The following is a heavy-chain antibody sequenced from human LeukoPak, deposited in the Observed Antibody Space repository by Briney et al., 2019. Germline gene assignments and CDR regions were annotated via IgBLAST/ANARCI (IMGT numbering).Heavy chain of an antibody. D-gene: IGHD4-11*01. J-gene: IGHJ4*02. CDR2: MNPNTGNA. Sequence: XASGYTFTNXDXXXVRQATGQGXXXMGWMNPNTGNAGYAQKFQDRVTITWDASISTAYMDLSSLRSEDTAVHYCARVGYSNSYDYWGQGTLVTVSS. V-gene: IGHV1-8*02. CDR3: ARVGYSNSYDY. CDR1: GYTFTNXD.